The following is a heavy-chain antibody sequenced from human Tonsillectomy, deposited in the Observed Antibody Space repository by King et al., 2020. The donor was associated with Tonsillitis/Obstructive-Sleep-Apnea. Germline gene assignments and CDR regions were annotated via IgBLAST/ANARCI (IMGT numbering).Heavy chain of an antibody. D-gene: IGHD1-26*01. V-gene: IGHV1-18*01. CDR1: GYTFSSYG. CDR3: ARSGTYYYYYMDV. Sequence: VQLVESGAEVKKPGASVKVSCKASGYTFSSYGVGWVRQAPGQGLEWMGWISAYNGNTNYAQKFQGRITMTTDTSTSTAYMKLRSLRSDDTAVYYCARSGTYYYYYMDVWGKGTTVTVSS. CDR2: ISAYNGNT. J-gene: IGHJ6*03.